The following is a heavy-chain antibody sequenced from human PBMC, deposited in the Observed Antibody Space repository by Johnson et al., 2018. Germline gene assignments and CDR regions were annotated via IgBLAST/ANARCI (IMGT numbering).Heavy chain of an antibody. Sequence: VQLQESGGGLVQXGGSXKLXCAASGFSFSGSPMHWVRQASGNGLEWVGRIRSKANNYAIAYGASVKGRFTISRDDSKNTAYLQMNSLRAEDTAVYYCAKDKIEVAAAGIAAFDIWGQGTMVTVSS. CDR1: GFSFSGSP. CDR2: IRSKANNYAI. D-gene: IGHD6-13*01. V-gene: IGHV3-73*02. CDR3: AKDKIEVAAAGIAAFDI. J-gene: IGHJ3*02.